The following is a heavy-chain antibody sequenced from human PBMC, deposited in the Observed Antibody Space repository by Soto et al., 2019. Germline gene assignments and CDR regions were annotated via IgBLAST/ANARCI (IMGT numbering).Heavy chain of an antibody. CDR2: IYYSGST. V-gene: IGHV4-59*01. CDR1: GCSICSYS. J-gene: IGHJ4*02. CDR3: ARGYEFFDY. Sequence: SETLSLTCTVSGCSICSYSWTWIRQSPGKGLEWTGDIYYSGSTNYNPSLKSRVTTSVDTSKNQFSLKLSSVTAADTAIYYCARGYEFFDYWGQGTLVPVSS. D-gene: IGHD1-20*01.